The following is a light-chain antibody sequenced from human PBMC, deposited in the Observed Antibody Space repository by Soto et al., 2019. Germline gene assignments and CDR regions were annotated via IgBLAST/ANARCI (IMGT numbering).Light chain of an antibody. J-gene: IGKJ2*01. CDR2: AAS. CDR3: LQSYSDWNT. CDR1: QSISSH. Sequence: DIQMTQSPSSLSASVGDRVTITCRASQSISSHLNWYQQKPGKAPKLLIYAASSLQSGVPSRFSGSGSGTDFTLTISSLQPEDSATYYCLQSYSDWNTCGQGTKLEIK. V-gene: IGKV1-39*01.